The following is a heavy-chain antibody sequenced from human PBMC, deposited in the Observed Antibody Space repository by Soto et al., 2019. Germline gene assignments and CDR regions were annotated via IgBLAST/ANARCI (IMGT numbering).Heavy chain of an antibody. CDR3: ARDPPPMDV. Sequence: GASVKVSCKASGYTFTSYGISWVRQAPGQGLEWMGWISAYNANTHYPQNLQGRVTMTTDTSTGTAYMELRSLRSDDTAVYYCARDPPPMDVWGQGTTVTVSS. CDR1: GYTFTSYG. J-gene: IGHJ6*02. V-gene: IGHV1-18*01. CDR2: ISAYNANT.